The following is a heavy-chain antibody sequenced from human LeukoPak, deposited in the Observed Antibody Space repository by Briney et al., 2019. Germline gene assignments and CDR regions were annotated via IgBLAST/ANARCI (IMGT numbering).Heavy chain of an antibody. V-gene: IGHV3-23*05. J-gene: IGHJ4*02. D-gene: IGHD1-1*01. CDR2: IYTTGKT. CDR3: AKVSPTGRAFDC. CDR1: GFTFSTYA. Sequence: TGGSLRLSCAASGFTFSTYAMSWVRQAPGEGLEWVSVIYTTGKTYYADSVKGRFSISRDNSKNTVYLQMNSLRAEDTAVYYCAKVSPTGRAFDCWGQGTLVTVSS.